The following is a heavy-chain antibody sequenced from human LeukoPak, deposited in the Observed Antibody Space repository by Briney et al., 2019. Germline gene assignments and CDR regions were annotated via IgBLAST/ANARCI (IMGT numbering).Heavy chain of an antibody. J-gene: IGHJ3*02. Sequence: GASVKVSCKASGYTFASYGISWVRQAPGQGLESMGWISGFNGNTNHAQNLQDRVTMTTDTSTSTAYMELRSLRSDNTAVYFCARVPNQYCTSRCYYTAFDIWGRGTMVTVSS. CDR2: ISGFNGNT. CDR1: GYTFASYG. CDR3: ARVPNQYCTSRCYYTAFDI. D-gene: IGHD2/OR15-2a*01. V-gene: IGHV1-18*01.